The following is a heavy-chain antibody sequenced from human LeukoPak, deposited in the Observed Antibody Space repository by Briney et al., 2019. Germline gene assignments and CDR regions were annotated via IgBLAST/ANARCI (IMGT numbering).Heavy chain of an antibody. J-gene: IGHJ4*02. CDR2: INGDGSTT. CDR3: AKVLEAAYCGGDCYYPYYFDY. Sequence: GGSLRLSCAASGFTFSKYWMHWVRQVPGKGLVWVSLINGDGSTTNYADFVKGRFTISRDNSKNTLYLQMNSLRAEDTAVYYCAKVLEAAYCGGDCYYPYYFDYWGQGTLVTVSS. V-gene: IGHV3-74*01. D-gene: IGHD2-21*02. CDR1: GFTFSKYW.